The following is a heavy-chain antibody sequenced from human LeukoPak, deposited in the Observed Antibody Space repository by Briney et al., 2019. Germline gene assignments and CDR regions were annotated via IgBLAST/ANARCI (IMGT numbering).Heavy chain of an antibody. D-gene: IGHD2/OR15-2a*01. CDR2: IKSKTHGGTT. J-gene: IGHJ3*02. V-gene: IGHV3-15*01. CDR3: TTVEYAAFDI. CDR1: GFTFSNFW. Sequence: GGSLRLSCAASGFTFSNFWMTWVRQAPGKGLEWVGRIKSKTHGGTTDYAAPVKGRFTISRDDSRNTLYLQMNSLKTEDTAVYYCTTVEYAAFDIWGQGTMVTVSS.